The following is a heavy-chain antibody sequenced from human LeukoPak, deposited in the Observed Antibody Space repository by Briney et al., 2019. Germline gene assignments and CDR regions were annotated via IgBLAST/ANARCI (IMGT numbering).Heavy chain of an antibody. CDR3: ARSRGERLLEWTGDDAFDI. J-gene: IGHJ3*02. Sequence: ASVKVSCKASGGTFSSYAISWVRQAPGQGLEWMGGIIPIFGTANYAQKFQGRVTITTDESTSTAYMELSSLRSEDTAVYYCARSRGERLLEWTGDDAFDIWGQGTMVTVSS. V-gene: IGHV1-69*05. D-gene: IGHD3-10*01. CDR2: IIPIFGTA. CDR1: GGTFSSYA.